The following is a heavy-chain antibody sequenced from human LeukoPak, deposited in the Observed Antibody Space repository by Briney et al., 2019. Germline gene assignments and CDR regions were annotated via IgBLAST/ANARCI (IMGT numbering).Heavy chain of an antibody. Sequence: SETLSLTCTVSGGSISSGGYYWSWIRQHPGKGLEWIGYIYYSGNTYYNPSLKSRVTISVDTSQNRFSLKLSSVTAADTAVYYCARRIAIANNWFDPWGQGTLVTVSS. CDR2: IYYSGNT. V-gene: IGHV4-31*03. CDR3: ARRIAIANNWFDP. D-gene: IGHD6-13*01. CDR1: GGSISSGGYY. J-gene: IGHJ5*02.